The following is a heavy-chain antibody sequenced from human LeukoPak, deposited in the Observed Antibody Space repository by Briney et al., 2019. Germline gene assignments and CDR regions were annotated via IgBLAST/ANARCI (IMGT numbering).Heavy chain of an antibody. CDR1: GFTFSTCG. CDR2: ISGSSAYI. J-gene: IGHJ4*02. D-gene: IGHD3-3*01. CDR3: ARGSEWSSGVSDY. V-gene: IGHV3-21*01. Sequence: GGSLRLSCAASGFTFSTCGMNWVRQAPGKGLEWVSSISGSSAYIYYADSVKGRFTISRDNAKNSLYLQMNSLRTEDTAVYYCARGSEWSSGVSDYWGQGTLVTVSS.